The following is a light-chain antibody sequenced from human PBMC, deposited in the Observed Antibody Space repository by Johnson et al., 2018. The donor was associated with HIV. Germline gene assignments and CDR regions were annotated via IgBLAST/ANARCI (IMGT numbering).Light chain of an antibody. CDR3: EIWHSSLSAGGF. V-gene: IGLV1-51*02. CDR1: GSNIGNTY. Sequence: QSVLTQPPSVSAAPGQKVTISCSGGGSNIGNTYVSWYQHLPGTAPKLLIYENNKRPSGIPDRFSGSKSATSATLGITGLQPGDEADYYCEIWHSSLSAGGFFGTGTNVTVL. J-gene: IGLJ1*01. CDR2: ENN.